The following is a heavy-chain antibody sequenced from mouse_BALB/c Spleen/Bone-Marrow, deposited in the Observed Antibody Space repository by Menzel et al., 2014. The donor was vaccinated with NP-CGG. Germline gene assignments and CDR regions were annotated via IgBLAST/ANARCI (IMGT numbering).Heavy chain of an antibody. CDR1: GHAFSSSW. CDR2: IYPGDGDI. CDR3: VRGGNYRFDY. J-gene: IGHJ2*01. D-gene: IGHD2-1*01. V-gene: IGHV1-82*01. Sequence: QVQLQQSGPELVKPGASVKISCKASGHAFSSSWMNWVKQRPGQGLEWIGRIYPGDGDINYNGNFKGKATLTADKSSSTAYMQLSGLTSVDSAVYFCVRGGNYRFDYWGQGTTLTVSS.